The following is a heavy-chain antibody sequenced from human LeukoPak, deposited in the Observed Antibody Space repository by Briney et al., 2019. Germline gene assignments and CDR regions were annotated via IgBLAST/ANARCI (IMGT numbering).Heavy chain of an antibody. V-gene: IGHV3-7*01. J-gene: IGHJ4*02. D-gene: IGHD6-19*01. Sequence: GGSLRLSCAASGFTFNSYGMHWVRQAPGKGLEWVANIKQDGSEKYYVDSVKGRFTISRDNAKNSLYLQMNSLRAEDTAVYYCARLGKGAGTISSFDYWGQGTLVTVSS. CDR3: ARLGKGAGTISSFDY. CDR2: IKQDGSEK. CDR1: GFTFNSYG.